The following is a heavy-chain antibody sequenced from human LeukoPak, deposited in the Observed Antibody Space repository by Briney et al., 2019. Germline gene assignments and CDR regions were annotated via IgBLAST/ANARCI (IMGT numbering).Heavy chain of an antibody. CDR3: ARRDLYYYGSGSSYYFDY. CDR1: W. J-gene: IGHJ4*02. Sequence: WMXXGXQAPXKGVEWVAXXKXDGSEKYYVDSVKGGFTISRDHAKNSLYLQMNSLRAEDTAVYYCARRDLYYYGSGSSYYFDYWGQGTLVTVSS. CDR2: XKXDGSEK. V-gene: IGHV3-7*03. D-gene: IGHD3-10*01.